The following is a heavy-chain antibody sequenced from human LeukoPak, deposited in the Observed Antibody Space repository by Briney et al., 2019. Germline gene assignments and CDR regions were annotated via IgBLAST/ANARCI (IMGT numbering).Heavy chain of an antibody. J-gene: IGHJ4*01. CDR1: GYTFTKYG. D-gene: IGHD3-22*01. Sequence: ASVKVSCKASGYTFTKYGLNWVRQAPGQGLQWMGWISCYNGHTHYAQNFQGRVTMTTDTSTNTAYMELRSLRSDDTAVYYCARGRHYYDSSGYEYWGHGTLVTVSS. CDR3: ARGRHYYDSSGYEY. CDR2: ISCYNGHT. V-gene: IGHV1-18*01.